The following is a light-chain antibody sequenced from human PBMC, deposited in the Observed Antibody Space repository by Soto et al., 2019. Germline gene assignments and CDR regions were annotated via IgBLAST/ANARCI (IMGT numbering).Light chain of an antibody. J-gene: IGKJ5*01. Sequence: EIVLTQSPGTLSLSPGERATLSCRASQSVSSSYLAWYQQKPGQAPRLLIRGASSRATGIPDRFSGSGYGTDFTLNISRLEPEDFAVYYCQQYARSPITFGQGTRLEIK. CDR2: GAS. V-gene: IGKV3-20*01. CDR1: QSVSSSY. CDR3: QQYARSPIT.